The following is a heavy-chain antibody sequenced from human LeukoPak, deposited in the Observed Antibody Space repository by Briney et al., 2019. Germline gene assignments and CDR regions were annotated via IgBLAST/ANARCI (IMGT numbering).Heavy chain of an antibody. J-gene: IGHJ4*02. CDR3: ARWADCSGGSCYPRYFDY. D-gene: IGHD2-15*01. CDR1: GGSFSGYY. CDR2: INHSGST. V-gene: IGHV4-34*01. Sequence: PSETLSLTCAVYGGSFSGYYWSWIRQPPGKGLEWIGEINHSGSTNYNPSLKSRVTISVDTSKNQFSLKLSSVTAADTAVYYCARWADCSGGSCYPRYFDYWGQGTLVTVSS.